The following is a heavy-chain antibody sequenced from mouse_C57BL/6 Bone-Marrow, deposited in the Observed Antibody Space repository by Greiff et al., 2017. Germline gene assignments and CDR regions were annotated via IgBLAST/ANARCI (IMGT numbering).Heavy chain of an antibody. CDR3: ARATTVPLYYAMDY. D-gene: IGHD1-1*01. V-gene: IGHV1-26*01. Sequence: EVQLQQSGPELVKPGASVKISCKASGYTFTDYYMNWVKQSHGQSLEWIGDINPNNGGTSYNQKFKGKATLTVDKSSSTAYMELRSLTSEDSAFYYCARATTVPLYYAMDYWGQGTSVTVSS. J-gene: IGHJ4*01. CDR2: INPNNGGT. CDR1: GYTFTDYY.